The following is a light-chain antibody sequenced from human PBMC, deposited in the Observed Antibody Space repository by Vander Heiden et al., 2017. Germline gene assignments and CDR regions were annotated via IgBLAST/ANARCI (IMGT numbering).Light chain of an antibody. J-gene: IGKJ1*01. V-gene: IGKV3-20*01. CDR2: GAN. CDR1: RSISSGF. CDR3: QQYDTSART. Sequence: DIVLTPSPATLSLSPGERATLSCRASRSISSGFLAWYQHKPGQAPRLLISGANSRATGIPDRFSGSGSGTDFTLTISRLEPEDFAVYYCQQYDTSARTFGQGTKVEIK.